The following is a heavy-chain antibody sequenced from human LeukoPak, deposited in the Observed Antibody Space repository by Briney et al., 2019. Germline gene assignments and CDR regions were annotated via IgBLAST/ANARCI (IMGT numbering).Heavy chain of an antibody. J-gene: IGHJ4*02. CDR3: ARVGGYNSYFDH. V-gene: IGHV3-74*01. Sequence: GGSLRLSCGASGFTFSRHWMHWVRQAPGMGLVWVSRINGDGSTTNYADSVQGRFAISRDNAKNTLYLHMNSLRAEDTAVYYCARVGGYNSYFDHWGQGTLVTVSS. CDR2: INGDGSTT. D-gene: IGHD5-24*01. CDR1: GFTFSRHW.